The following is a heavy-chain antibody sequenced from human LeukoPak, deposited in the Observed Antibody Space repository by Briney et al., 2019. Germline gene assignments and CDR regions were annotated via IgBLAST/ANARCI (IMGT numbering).Heavy chain of an antibody. CDR3: ASDSAPVASMGRF. D-gene: IGHD6-19*01. CDR2: IYTYNGNA. V-gene: IGHV1-18*04. CDR1: GYTFTAYC. J-gene: IGHJ1*01. Sequence: ASVKVSFKASGYTFTAYCIRWVRQAPGQGLEWMGWIYTYNGNANYAQTFQGRVTLTSDTSMTTVYMELRNLTFDDTAVYYCASDSAPVASMGRFWGQGSLVTVSS.